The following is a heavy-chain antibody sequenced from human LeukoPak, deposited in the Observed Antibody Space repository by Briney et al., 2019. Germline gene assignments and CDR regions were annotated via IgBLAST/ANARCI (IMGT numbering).Heavy chain of an antibody. D-gene: IGHD3-3*01. V-gene: IGHV4-34*01. J-gene: IGHJ4*02. CDR1: GGSISSYY. CDR2: INHSGST. CDR3: ATGGFLVLFDY. Sequence: SETLSLTCTVSGGSISSYYWSWIRQPPGKGLEWIGEINHSGSTNYNPSLKSRVTISVDTSKNQFSLKLSSVTAADTAVYYCATGGFLVLFDYWGQGTLVTVSS.